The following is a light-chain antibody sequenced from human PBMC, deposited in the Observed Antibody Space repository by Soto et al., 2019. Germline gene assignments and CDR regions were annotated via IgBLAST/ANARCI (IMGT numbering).Light chain of an antibody. CDR3: ETWDSNSWV. CDR1: SGHSSYI. J-gene: IGLJ3*02. V-gene: IGLV4-60*03. CDR2: LEGSGSY. Sequence: QSVLTQSSSASASLGSSVKLTCTLSSGHSSYIIAWHQQQPGKAPRYLVKLEGSGSYNKGSGVPDRFSGSSSGADRYLTISNLQSEDEADYYCETWDSNSWVFGGGTKVTVL.